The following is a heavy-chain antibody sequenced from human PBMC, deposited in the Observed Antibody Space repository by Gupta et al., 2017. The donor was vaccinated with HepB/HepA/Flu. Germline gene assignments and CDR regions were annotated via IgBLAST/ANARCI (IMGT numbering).Heavy chain of an antibody. Sequence: EVQLVESGGGLVQAGGSLRLSCAASGFTFSPYWMTWVRQAPGKGPEWVANIKQDGSEKWYVDSVKGRFTISRDNAKNSLYLQMNSLRAEDTAIYYCTRGGYSSSWFWDYWGQGTLVTVSS. D-gene: IGHD6-13*01. CDR1: GFTFSPYW. J-gene: IGHJ4*02. CDR3: TRGGYSSSWFWDY. CDR2: IKQDGSEK. V-gene: IGHV3-7*01.